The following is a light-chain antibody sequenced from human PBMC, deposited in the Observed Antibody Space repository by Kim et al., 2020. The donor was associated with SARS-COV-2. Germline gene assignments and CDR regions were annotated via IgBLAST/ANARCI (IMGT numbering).Light chain of an antibody. J-gene: IGKJ4*01. CDR2: GAS. CDR1: QSVSSSY. CDR3: QQDYNLLT. Sequence: PGERVTLSCRASQSVSSSYLTWYQQKPGQAPRPLIYGASSRATGIPARFSGSGSGTDFTLTISSLQPEDFAVYYCQQDYNLLTFGGGTKVEI. V-gene: IGKV3D-7*01.